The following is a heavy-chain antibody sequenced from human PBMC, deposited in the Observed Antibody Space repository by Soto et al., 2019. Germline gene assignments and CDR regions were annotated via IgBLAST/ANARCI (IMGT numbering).Heavy chain of an antibody. D-gene: IGHD1-26*01. CDR3: ARELSGSGSYSIPFDY. Sequence: QVQLVQSGAEEKKPGASVKVSCKASGYTFTSYAMHWVRQAPGQRLEWMGWINAGNGNTKYSQKFQGRVTITRDTSASTAYMELSSLRSEDTAVYYCARELSGSGSYSIPFDYWGQGTLVTVSS. CDR1: GYTFTSYA. CDR2: INAGNGNT. V-gene: IGHV1-3*05. J-gene: IGHJ4*02.